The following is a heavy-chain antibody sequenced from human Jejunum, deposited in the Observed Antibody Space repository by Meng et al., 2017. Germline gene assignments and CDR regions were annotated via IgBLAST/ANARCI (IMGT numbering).Heavy chain of an antibody. J-gene: IGHJ4*02. CDR1: GGSFSSYY. CDR3: ARSGQTTVTYLD. CDR2: INRSGSP. D-gene: IGHD4-11*01. V-gene: IGHV4-34*01. Sequence: QVQLQQWGAGLLKPSETLSLTCAVYGGSFSSYYWSWIRQPPGKGLEWIXEINRSGSPNYNPSLKSRVTMSVDTNHFSLTLTSVTAADTAVYYCARSGQTTVTYLDWGQGTLVTVSS.